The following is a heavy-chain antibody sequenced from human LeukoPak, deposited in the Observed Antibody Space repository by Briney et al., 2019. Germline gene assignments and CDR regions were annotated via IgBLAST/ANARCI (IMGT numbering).Heavy chain of an antibody. Sequence: GGSLRLSCAASGFTFSTFWMHWVRQAPGKGLVWVSRINTDGSSTSYADSVKGRLTMSRDNAKNTLYLQMNSLRVEDSAVYYCARSEYSFDYWGQGTLVTVSS. V-gene: IGHV3-74*01. J-gene: IGHJ4*02. CDR2: INTDGSST. CDR1: GFTFSTFW. CDR3: ARSEYSFDY.